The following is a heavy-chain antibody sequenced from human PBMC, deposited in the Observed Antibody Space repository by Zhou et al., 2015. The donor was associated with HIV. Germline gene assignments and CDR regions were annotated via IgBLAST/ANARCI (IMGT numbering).Heavy chain of an antibody. V-gene: IGHV1-46*01. CDR3: ARARSYNWNDHDP. D-gene: IGHD1-20*01. CDR1: GYTFTSYY. J-gene: IGHJ5*02. Sequence: QVQLVQSGAEVKKPGASVKVSCKASGYTFTSYYMHWVRQAPGQGLEWMGIINPSGGSTNYAQKFQGRITMTRDTSTSTVYMELTSLRSEDTAVYYCARARSYNWNDHDPWGQGTLVTVSS. CDR2: INPSGGST.